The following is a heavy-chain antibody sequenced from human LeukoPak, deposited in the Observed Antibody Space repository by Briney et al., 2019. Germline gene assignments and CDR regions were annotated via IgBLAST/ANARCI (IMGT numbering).Heavy chain of an antibody. CDR1: GFSLSASGMC. CDR2: IDCDDDK. D-gene: IGHD4-23*01. V-gene: IGHV2-70*01. Sequence: SGPALVKPXQTLTLTCTFSGFSLSASGMCLSWIRQTPAKALDSHSPIDCDDDKSYSTSLKTRLTISKHTSKNHDVLTMNNMDPVDTATYYCARSLVVTINSDFDYWGQGTLVTVSS. J-gene: IGHJ4*02. CDR3: ARSLVVTINSDFDY.